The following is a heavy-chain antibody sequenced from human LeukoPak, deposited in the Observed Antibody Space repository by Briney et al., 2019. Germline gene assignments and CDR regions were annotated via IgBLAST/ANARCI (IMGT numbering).Heavy chain of an antibody. J-gene: IGHJ4*02. CDR1: GYTFTSYG. Sequence: ASVKVSCKASGYTFTSYGISWVRQAPGQGLEWMGWISAYNGNTNYAQKLQGRVTMTTDTSTSTAYMELRSLRSDDTAVYYCARVVLSRVAAVAGLYYFDYWGQGTLVTVSS. CDR2: ISAYNGNT. V-gene: IGHV1-18*01. D-gene: IGHD6-19*01. CDR3: ARVVLSRVAAVAGLYYFDY.